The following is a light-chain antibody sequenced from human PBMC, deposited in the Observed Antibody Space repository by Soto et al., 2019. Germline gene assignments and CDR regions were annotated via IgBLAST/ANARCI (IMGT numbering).Light chain of an antibody. CDR2: AAS. CDR3: QQSYSTPWT. J-gene: IGKJ1*01. Sequence: DIQMTQSPSSLSASVGDRVTITCRASQSISSYLNWYQQKPGKAPKLLIYAASSLQSGVPSRFSGSGSGTDFTLTISSLQPEEFATYYFQQSYSTPWTFGQGTKVEIK. CDR1: QSISSY. V-gene: IGKV1-39*01.